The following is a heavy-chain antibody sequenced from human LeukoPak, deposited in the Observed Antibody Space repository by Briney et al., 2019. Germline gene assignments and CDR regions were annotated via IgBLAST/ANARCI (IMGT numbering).Heavy chain of an antibody. J-gene: IGHJ6*03. D-gene: IGHD1-1*01. Sequence: PSETLSLTCTVSGGAMGSYYWSWIRQSPRKGLEWIGYIFTSGSTNYNPSLKSRVTISVDTSKKQFSLNLKSVTAADTAVYFCARVATLNDYFMDVWGKGTRSPSP. V-gene: IGHV4-4*09. CDR3: ARVATLNDYFMDV. CDR1: GGAMGSYY. CDR2: IFTSGST.